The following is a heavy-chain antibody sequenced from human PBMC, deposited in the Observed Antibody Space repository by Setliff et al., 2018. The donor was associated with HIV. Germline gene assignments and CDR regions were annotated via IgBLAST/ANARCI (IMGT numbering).Heavy chain of an antibody. Sequence: SVQVSCKAVGGTFRSKAVSWVRQAPGQGLEWMGGISPVFGTANYAQKFQDRVTITVDESTNTAYMELNSLRSDDTAVYYCARDFYDSSGYLNLGFDYWGQGSLVTVSS. CDR2: ISPVFGTA. D-gene: IGHD3-22*01. J-gene: IGHJ4*02. CDR1: GGTFRSKA. V-gene: IGHV1-69*13. CDR3: ARDFYDSSGYLNLGFDY.